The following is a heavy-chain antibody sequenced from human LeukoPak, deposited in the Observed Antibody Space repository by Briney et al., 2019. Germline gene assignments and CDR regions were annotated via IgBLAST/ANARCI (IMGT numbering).Heavy chain of an antibody. CDR1: GYTFTSYG. D-gene: IGHD6-13*01. CDR3: ARSDRGSSWYMYDP. Sequence: ASVKVSCKASGYTFTSYGISWVRQAPGQGLEWMGWISAYNGNTNYAQKLQGRVTMTTDTSTSTAYMELGSLRSDGTAVYYCARSDRGSSWYMYDPWGQGTLVTVSS. V-gene: IGHV1-18*01. CDR2: ISAYNGNT. J-gene: IGHJ5*02.